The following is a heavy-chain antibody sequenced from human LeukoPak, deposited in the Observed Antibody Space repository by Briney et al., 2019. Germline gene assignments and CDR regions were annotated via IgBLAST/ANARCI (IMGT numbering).Heavy chain of an antibody. CDR1: GFALGSAAA. Sequence: GRSLRLSCGASGFALGSAAAMHWVRQAPGEGLEWVAAVSPDGISKYFADSVKGRFTISSDISKNGVYLEMNSLRLEDTAVYYCARGTYSSGRCDVFDIWGQGTMVTVSS. CDR2: VSPDGISK. D-gene: IGHD3-22*01. V-gene: IGHV3-30-3*01. CDR3: ARGTYSSGRCDVFDI. J-gene: IGHJ3*02.